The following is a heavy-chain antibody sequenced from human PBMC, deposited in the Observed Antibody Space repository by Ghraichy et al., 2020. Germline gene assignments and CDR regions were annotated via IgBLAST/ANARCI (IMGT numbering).Heavy chain of an antibody. V-gene: IGHV6-1*01. CDR2: TYYRSKWYN. CDR3: ARGEELYRWPSLDPSPYEYYYYGMDV. Sequence: SQTLSLTCAISGDSVSSNSAAWNWIRQSPSRGLEWLGRTYYRSKWYNDYAVSVKSRITINPDTSKNQFSLQLNSVTPEDTAVYYCARGEELYRWPSLDPSPYEYYYYGMDVWGQGTTVTVSS. D-gene: IGHD3-10*01. CDR1: GDSVSSNSAA. J-gene: IGHJ6*02.